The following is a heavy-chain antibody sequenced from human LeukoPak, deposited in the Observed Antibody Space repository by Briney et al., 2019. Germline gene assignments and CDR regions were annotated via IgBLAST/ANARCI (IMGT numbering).Heavy chain of an antibody. Sequence: ASVKVSCKASGGTFSSYAISWVRQAPGQGLEWMGRIIPILGIANYAQKFQGRVTITADKSTSTAYMELSSLRSEDTAVYYCARTPIGLHGFDHWGQGTLVTVSS. CDR3: ARTPIGLHGFDH. CDR2: IIPILGIA. J-gene: IGHJ5*02. CDR1: GGTFSSYA. V-gene: IGHV1-69*04. D-gene: IGHD3-22*01.